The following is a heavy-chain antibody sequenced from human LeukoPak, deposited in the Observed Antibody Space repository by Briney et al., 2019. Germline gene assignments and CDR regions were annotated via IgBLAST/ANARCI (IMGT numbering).Heavy chain of an antibody. V-gene: IGHV3-33*01. Sequence: GRSLRLSCAASGFTFSSYGMHWVRQAPGKGLEWVAVIWYDGSNKYYADSVKGRFTISRDNSKNTLYLQMNSLRAEDTAVYYCARWRIAAAGWFDPWGQGTLVTVSS. CDR1: GFTFSSYG. CDR2: IWYDGSNK. J-gene: IGHJ5*02. D-gene: IGHD6-13*01. CDR3: ARWRIAAAGWFDP.